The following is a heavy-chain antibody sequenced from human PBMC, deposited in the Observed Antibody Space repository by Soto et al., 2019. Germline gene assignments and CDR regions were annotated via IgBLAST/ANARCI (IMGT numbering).Heavy chain of an antibody. Sequence: TLSLTCAISGDSVSSNSAAWNWIRQSPSRGLEWLGRTYYRSRWYNDYAVSVKSRITINPDTSKSQFSLQLNSVTPEDTAVYYCARAGYYYDSSGYYPVFDYWGQGTLVTVSS. CDR1: GDSVSSNSAA. CDR2: TYYRSRWYN. J-gene: IGHJ4*02. CDR3: ARAGYYYDSSGYYPVFDY. D-gene: IGHD3-22*01. V-gene: IGHV6-1*01.